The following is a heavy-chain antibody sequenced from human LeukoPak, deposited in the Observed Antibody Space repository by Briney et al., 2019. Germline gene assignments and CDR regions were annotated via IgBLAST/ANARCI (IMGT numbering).Heavy chain of an antibody. D-gene: IGHD2-8*01. CDR1: GGSITSTNW. Sequence: PSETLSLTCGVSGGSITSTNWWTWVRRPPGEGLEWIGEVAVSGVTNYNPSLSSRVIMALDTSKNHLSLHSLSVHIADSAVYYCSRENGAFSPFGYWGQGYLVTVLS. CDR2: VAVSGVT. CDR3: SRENGAFSPFGY. V-gene: IGHV4-4*02. J-gene: IGHJ4*02.